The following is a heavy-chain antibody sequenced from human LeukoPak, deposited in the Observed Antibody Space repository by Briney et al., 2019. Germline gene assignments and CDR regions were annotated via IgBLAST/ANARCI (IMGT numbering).Heavy chain of an antibody. J-gene: IGHJ4*02. D-gene: IGHD6-13*01. CDR1: GFTFDVYG. CDR3: AKDILRISAPGTRGFDS. Sequence: GGSLRLSCAASGFTFDVYGIHWVRQAPGKGLEWLSLISGDDTSTFHADSVKGRFTISRDNSKNSLYLQMDNLRTEDTALYYCAKDILRISAPGTRGFDSWGQGTLVTVSS. V-gene: IGHV3-43*02. CDR2: ISGDDTST.